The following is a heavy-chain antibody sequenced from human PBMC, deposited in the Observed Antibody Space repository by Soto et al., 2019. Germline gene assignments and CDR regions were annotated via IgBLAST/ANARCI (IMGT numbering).Heavy chain of an antibody. D-gene: IGHD2-15*01. CDR3: AEAATPHNSLWGGLGY. V-gene: IGHV3-30*18. CDR2: ISYDGSYK. Sequence: QVQLVESGGGVVQPGRSQRLSCAASGFSFSSYGMHWVRQAPGKGLEWVAVISYDGSYKYYVDSVKGRFTISRDNSKNTLYLQMKSVGAADTALYYCAEAATPHNSLWGGLGYWGQGTLVTVSS. CDR1: GFSFSSYG. J-gene: IGHJ4*02.